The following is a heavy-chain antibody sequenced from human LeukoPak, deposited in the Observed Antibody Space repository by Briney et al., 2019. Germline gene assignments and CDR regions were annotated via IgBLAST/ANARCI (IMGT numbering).Heavy chain of an antibody. D-gene: IGHD1-1*01. Sequence: SETLSLTCTVSGYSISSGYYWGWIRQPPGKGLEWIGYISTGGSTNYNPSLKSRVTISVDTSKNQFSLNLSSVTAADTAVYYCARRRTTGTTGYFDYWGQGTLVTVSS. J-gene: IGHJ4*02. CDR3: ARRRTTGTTGYFDY. CDR1: GYSISSGYY. CDR2: ISTGGST. V-gene: IGHV4-38-2*02.